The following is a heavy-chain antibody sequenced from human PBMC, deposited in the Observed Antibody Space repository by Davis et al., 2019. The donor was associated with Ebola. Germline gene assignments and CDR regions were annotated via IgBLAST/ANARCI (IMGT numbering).Heavy chain of an antibody. Sequence: ASVKVSCKASGYTFTSYDINWVRQAPGQGLEWMGWMNPNSGNTGYAQRFQGRVTMTRNTSISTAYMEVSSLRSEDTAVYYCATPVVSGSYYHYFDYWGQGTLVTVSS. CDR2: MNPNSGNT. CDR3: ATPVVSGSYYHYFDY. CDR1: GYTFTSYD. V-gene: IGHV1-8*01. J-gene: IGHJ4*02. D-gene: IGHD1-26*01.